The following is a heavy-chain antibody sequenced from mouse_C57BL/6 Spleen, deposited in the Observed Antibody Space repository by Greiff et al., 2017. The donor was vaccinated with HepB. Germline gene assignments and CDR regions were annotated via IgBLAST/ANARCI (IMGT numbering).Heavy chain of an antibody. J-gene: IGHJ1*03. CDR1: GYTFTNYW. Sequence: QVQLKESGAELVRPGTSVKMSCKASGYTFTNYWIGWAKQRPGHGLEWIGDIYPGGGYTNYNEKFKGKATLTADKSSSTAYMQFSSLTSEDSAIYYCARSRGRRDWYFDVWGTGTTVTVSS. D-gene: IGHD3-3*01. CDR2: IYPGGGYT. CDR3: ARSRGRRDWYFDV. V-gene: IGHV1-63*01.